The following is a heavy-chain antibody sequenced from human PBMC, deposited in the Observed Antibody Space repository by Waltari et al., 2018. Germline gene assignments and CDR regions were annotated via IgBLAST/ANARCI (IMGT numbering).Heavy chain of an antibody. CDR1: GASISSGSYY. Sequence: QLQLQESGPGLVTPSETLSLPCSVSGASISSGSYYWGWIRQPPGQGMEWIGTIFYSGSAFHNPSLRSRVTISVDTSKNQFSLKLISVTAADTAIYYCARLDYGSGGLAYYFDYWGQGTLVTVSS. CDR3: ARLDYGSGGLAYYFDY. J-gene: IGHJ4*02. D-gene: IGHD3-10*01. V-gene: IGHV4-39*01. CDR2: IFYSGSA.